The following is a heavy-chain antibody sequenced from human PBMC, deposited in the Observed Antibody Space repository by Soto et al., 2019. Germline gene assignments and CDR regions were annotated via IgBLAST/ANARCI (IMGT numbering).Heavy chain of an antibody. CDR3: ARDSVVVVPAAHNWFVP. Sequence: LSLTCTVSGGSISSSSYYWGWIRQPPGKGLEWIGSIYYSGSTYYNPSLKSRVTISVDTSKNQFSLKLSSVTAADTAVYYCARDSVVVVPAAHNWFVPWGQGTLVTVSS. V-gene: IGHV4-39*02. CDR2: IYYSGST. J-gene: IGHJ5*02. CDR1: GGSISSSSYY. D-gene: IGHD2-2*01.